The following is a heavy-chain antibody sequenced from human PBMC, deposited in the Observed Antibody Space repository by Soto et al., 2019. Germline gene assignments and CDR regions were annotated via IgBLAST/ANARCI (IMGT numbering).Heavy chain of an antibody. CDR2: INPNSGGT. CDR3: ASRLHLGELFGWPDAFDI. Sequence: ASVKVSCKASGYTFTGYYMHWVRQAPGQGLEWMGWINPNSGGTNYAQKFQGWVTMTRDTSISTAYMELSRLRSDNTAVYYCASRLHLGELFGWPDAFDIWGQGTMVTV. J-gene: IGHJ3*02. CDR1: GYTFTGYY. D-gene: IGHD3-16*01. V-gene: IGHV1-2*04.